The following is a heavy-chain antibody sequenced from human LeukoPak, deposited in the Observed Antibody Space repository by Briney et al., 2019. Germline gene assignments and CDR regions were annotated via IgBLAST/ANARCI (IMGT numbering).Heavy chain of an antibody. Sequence: SETLSLTCTVSGGSLSSTSYYWGWIRQPPGKGLGWIGSIYYSGSTYYNPSLKSRVTISVDTSKNQFSLKLNSVTAADTAVYYCARNSNPGYCSSGSCYLVHFDYWGQGTLVTVSS. J-gene: IGHJ4*02. CDR2: IYYSGST. D-gene: IGHD2-15*01. V-gene: IGHV4-39*01. CDR1: GGSLSSTSYY. CDR3: ARNSNPGYCSSGSCYLVHFDY.